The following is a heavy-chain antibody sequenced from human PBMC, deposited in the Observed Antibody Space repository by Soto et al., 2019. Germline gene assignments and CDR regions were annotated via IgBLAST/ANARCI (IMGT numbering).Heavy chain of an antibody. V-gene: IGHV3-21*01. CDR2: ISSSSSYI. Sequence: GGSLRLSCAASGFTFSNYGMSWVRQAPGKGLEWVSSISSSSSYIYYADSVKGRFTISRDNAKNSLYLQMNSLRAEDTAVYYCARDLSSSLWGRGTLVTVSS. CDR3: ARDLSSSL. CDR1: GFTFSNYG. J-gene: IGHJ2*01.